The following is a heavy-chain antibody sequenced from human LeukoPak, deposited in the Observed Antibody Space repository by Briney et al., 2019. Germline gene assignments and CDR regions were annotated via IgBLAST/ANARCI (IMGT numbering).Heavy chain of an antibody. CDR3: ARGTINYYYYGMDV. D-gene: IGHD2-2*01. J-gene: IGHJ6*02. Sequence: GGSLRLSCAASGFTVSSNYMGWVRQAPGKGLEWVSVIYSGGSTYYADSVKGRFTISRDNSKNTLYLQMNSLRAEDTAVYYCARGTINYYYYGMDVWGQGTTVTVSS. V-gene: IGHV3-66*01. CDR1: GFTVSSNY. CDR2: IYSGGST.